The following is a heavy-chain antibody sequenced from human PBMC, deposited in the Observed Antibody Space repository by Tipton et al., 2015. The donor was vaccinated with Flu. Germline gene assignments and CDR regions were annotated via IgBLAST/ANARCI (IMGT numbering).Heavy chain of an antibody. D-gene: IGHD1-26*01. CDR2: INHSGST. Sequence: TLSLTCAVYGGSFSGYYWSWIRQPPGKGLEWIGEINHSGSTYYSPSLKGRVTISADTSNNQFSLKLSSVTAADTAVYFCAREGRNSGGLDYWGQGTLVTVSS. CDR3: AREGRNSGGLDY. CDR1: GGSFSGYY. J-gene: IGHJ4*02. V-gene: IGHV4-34*01.